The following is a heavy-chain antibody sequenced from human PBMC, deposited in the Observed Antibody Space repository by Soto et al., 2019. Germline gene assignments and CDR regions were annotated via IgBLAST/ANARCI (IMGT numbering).Heavy chain of an antibody. J-gene: IGHJ6*02. Sequence: GGSLRLSCAASGFTFSSYAMHWVRQAPGKGLEWVAVISYDGSNKYYADSVKGRFTISRDNSKNTLYLQMNSLRAEDTAVYYCARDSTGYSYGYVLYYYGMDVWGQGTTVTVSS. D-gene: IGHD5-18*01. V-gene: IGHV3-30-3*01. CDR2: ISYDGSNK. CDR1: GFTFSSYA. CDR3: ARDSTGYSYGYVLYYYGMDV.